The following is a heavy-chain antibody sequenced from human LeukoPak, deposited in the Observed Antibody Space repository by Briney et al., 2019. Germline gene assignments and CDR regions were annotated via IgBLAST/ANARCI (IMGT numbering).Heavy chain of an antibody. Sequence: PSETLSLTCTVSGGSISSYYWSWIRQPAGKGLEWIRSIYYSGSTYYNPSLKSRVTISVDTSKNQFSLKLSSVTAADTAVYYCASESSACSGGSCYSGLFDYWGQGTLVTVSS. CDR3: ASESSACSGGSCYSGLFDY. J-gene: IGHJ4*02. CDR1: GGSISSYY. D-gene: IGHD2-15*01. V-gene: IGHV4-4*07. CDR2: IYYSGST.